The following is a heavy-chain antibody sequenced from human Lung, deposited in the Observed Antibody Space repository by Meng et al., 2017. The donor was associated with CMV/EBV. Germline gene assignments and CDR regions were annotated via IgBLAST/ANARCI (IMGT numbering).Heavy chain of an antibody. J-gene: IGHJ6*02. Sequence: ASXXVSXKASGYNXTAYYIHWVRQAPGQGLEWMGWINPKSGGTNYAQKFQGRITMTGDTSITTAYMELSRLRSDDMAVYHCARVKRYCTGGTCSSTGYYGMDVWXQGTTVTVSS. D-gene: IGHD2-15*01. CDR1: GYNXTAYY. CDR3: ARVKRYCTGGTCSSTGYYGMDV. V-gene: IGHV1-2*02. CDR2: INPKSGGT.